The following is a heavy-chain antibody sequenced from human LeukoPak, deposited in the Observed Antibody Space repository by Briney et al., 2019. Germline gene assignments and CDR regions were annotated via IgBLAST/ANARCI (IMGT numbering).Heavy chain of an antibody. CDR1: GLTFSAYW. CDR3: TTSSTITMIVVVITHDAFDI. D-gene: IGHD3-22*01. J-gene: IGHJ3*02. CDR2: IRYDGSNK. V-gene: IGHV3-30*02. Sequence: PGGSRRLSCAASGLTFSAYWMTWVRQAPGKGLEWVAFIRYDGSNKYYAASVKGRFTISRDNSKNTLYLQMNSLKTEDTAVYYCTTSSTITMIVVVITHDAFDIWGQGTMVTVSS.